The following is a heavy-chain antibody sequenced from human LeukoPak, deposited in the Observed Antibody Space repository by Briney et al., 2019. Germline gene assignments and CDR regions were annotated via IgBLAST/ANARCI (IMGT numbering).Heavy chain of an antibody. D-gene: IGHD2-15*01. CDR1: GYTFTSYG. Sequence: ASVKVSCKASGYTFTSYGISWVRQAPGQRLEWMGWISAYNGNTNYAQKLQGRVTMTTDTSTSTAYMELRSLRSDDTAVYYCARVGIVVVVAATGYNWFDPWGQGTLVTVSS. J-gene: IGHJ5*02. CDR2: ISAYNGNT. V-gene: IGHV1-18*01. CDR3: ARVGIVVVVAATGYNWFDP.